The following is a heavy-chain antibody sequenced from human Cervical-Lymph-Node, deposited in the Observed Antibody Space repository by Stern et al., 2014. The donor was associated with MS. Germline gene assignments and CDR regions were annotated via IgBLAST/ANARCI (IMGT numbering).Heavy chain of an antibody. CDR2: IYPADSDT. CDR1: GYTFSRYW. V-gene: IGHV5-51*03. D-gene: IGHD5-12*01. CDR3: ARLPAAPIIVAEGHYFDY. J-gene: IGHJ4*02. Sequence: EVHLVESGAEVKKPGESLKISCKASGYTFSRYWIGWVRQMPGKGLESMGIIYPADSDTRYSPSFQGQVTISADKSISTAYLQWSSLKASDTAMYYCARLPAAPIIVAEGHYFDYWGQGTLVTVSS.